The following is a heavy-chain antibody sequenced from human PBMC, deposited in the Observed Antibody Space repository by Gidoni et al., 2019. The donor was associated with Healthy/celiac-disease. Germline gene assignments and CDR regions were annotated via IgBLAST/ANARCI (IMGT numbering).Heavy chain of an antibody. J-gene: IGHJ4*02. CDR3: AKAPDIVVVPAAIVFYFDY. V-gene: IGHV3-23*01. CDR2: ISGSGGRT. D-gene: IGHD2-2*01. Sequence: EVQLLESGGGLVQPGGSLRLSCSASGFTFSSYAISGVRQAPGKGLEWVSAISGSGGRTYYADSVKGRFTISRDNSKNTLYLQMNSLRAEDTAVYYCAKAPDIVVVPAAIVFYFDYWGQGTLVTVSS. CDR1: GFTFSSYA.